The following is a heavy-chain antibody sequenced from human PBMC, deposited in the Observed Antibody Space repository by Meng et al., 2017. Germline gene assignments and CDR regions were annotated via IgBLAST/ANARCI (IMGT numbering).Heavy chain of an antibody. CDR1: GGTFSGYA. V-gene: IGHV1-69*01. J-gene: IGHJ4*02. D-gene: IGHD1-7*01. CDR2: IIPILGTA. CDR3: ARIWNSLKDYDY. Sequence: QLQLRTAGAGVTTPGAQVKASCKPSGGTFSGYAISWVRPAPGHGLEWMGGIIPILGTANYEQKFQGRVTITADESTSTAYMELSSLRSEDTAVYYCARIWNSLKDYDYWGQGTLVTVSS.